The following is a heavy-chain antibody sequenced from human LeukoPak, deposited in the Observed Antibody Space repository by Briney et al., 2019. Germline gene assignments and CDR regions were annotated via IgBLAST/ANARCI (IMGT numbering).Heavy chain of an antibody. J-gene: IGHJ4*02. CDR1: GFTFTSYW. D-gene: IGHD4-17*01. CDR2: IKQDGSEK. V-gene: IGHV3-7*01. Sequence: GGSLRLSCAASGFTFTSYWMSWVRQAPGKGLEWVANIKQDGSEKYYVDSVEGRFTITRDNAKNSLYLQMNSLRAEDRAVYYCAREEYGVLLWWGQGTLVTVSS. CDR3: AREEYGVLLW.